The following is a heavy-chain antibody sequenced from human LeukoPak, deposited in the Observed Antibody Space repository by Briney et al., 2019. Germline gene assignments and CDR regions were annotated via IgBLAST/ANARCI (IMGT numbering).Heavy chain of an antibody. CDR1: GGSISSGGYY. CDR2: IYHSGST. V-gene: IGHV4-30-2*01. Sequence: SQTLSLTCTVSGGSISSGGYYWSWIRQPPGKGLEWIGYIYHSGSTYYNPSLKSRVTISVDRSKNQFSLKLSSVTAADTAVYYRAREVVVVPAAMYYFDYWGQGILVTVSS. D-gene: IGHD2-2*01. J-gene: IGHJ4*02. CDR3: AREVVVVPAAMYYFDY.